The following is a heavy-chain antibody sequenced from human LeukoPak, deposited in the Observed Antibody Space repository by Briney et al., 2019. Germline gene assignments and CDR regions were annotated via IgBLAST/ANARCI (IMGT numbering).Heavy chain of an antibody. D-gene: IGHD3-16*01. V-gene: IGHV3-23*01. CDR2: ISGSGGST. CDR1: GFTFSSYA. Sequence: GGSLRLSCAASGFTFSSYAMSWVRQAPGKGLEWVSAISGSGGSTYYADSVKGRFTVSRDNSKNTLYLQMNSLRAEDTAVYYCAKDLAYYYYYYMDVWGKGTTVTVSS. J-gene: IGHJ6*03. CDR3: AKDLAYYYYYYMDV.